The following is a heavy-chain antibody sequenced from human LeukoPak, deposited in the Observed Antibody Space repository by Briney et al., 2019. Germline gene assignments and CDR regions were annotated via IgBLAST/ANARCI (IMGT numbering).Heavy chain of an antibody. CDR2: IWHDGDTK. V-gene: IGHV3-33*03. Sequence: PGGSLRLSCEASGFTFNNYGMHWVRQPPGKGLEWVAVIWHDGDTKFYADSVKGRFTISRDKSKNTLYLEMNSLRAEDTAVYYCVKDSTTRASNFPDYWGQGTLVTVSS. CDR1: GFTFNNYG. D-gene: IGHD1/OR15-1a*01. J-gene: IGHJ4*02. CDR3: VKDSTTRASNFPDY.